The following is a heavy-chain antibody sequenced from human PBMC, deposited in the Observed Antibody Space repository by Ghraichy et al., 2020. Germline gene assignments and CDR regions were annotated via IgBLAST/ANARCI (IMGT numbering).Heavy chain of an antibody. D-gene: IGHD1-26*01. CDR3: ARDRLPGINDAFDI. V-gene: IGHV3-21*01. Sequence: GGSLRLSCAASGFTFSSYSMNWVRQAPGKGLEWVSSISSSSSYIYYADSVKGRFTISRENAKNSLYLQMKSLRAEDTAVYYCARDRLPGINDAFDIWGQGTMVTVSS. J-gene: IGHJ3*02. CDR1: GFTFSSYS. CDR2: ISSSSSYI.